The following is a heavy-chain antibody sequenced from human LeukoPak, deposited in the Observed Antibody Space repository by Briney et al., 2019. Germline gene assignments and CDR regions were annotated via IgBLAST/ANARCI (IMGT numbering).Heavy chain of an antibody. Sequence: SETLSLTCTVSGGSINSYYWSWIRQPPGKGLEWIGYIYYSGSTNYNPSLKSRVTISVDTSKNQFSLRLSSVTAADTAVYYCARARGDIVVVPAAPPDWFDPWGQGTLVTVSS. V-gene: IGHV4-59*01. J-gene: IGHJ5*02. D-gene: IGHD2-2*01. CDR3: ARARGDIVVVPAAPPDWFDP. CDR2: IYYSGST. CDR1: GGSINSYY.